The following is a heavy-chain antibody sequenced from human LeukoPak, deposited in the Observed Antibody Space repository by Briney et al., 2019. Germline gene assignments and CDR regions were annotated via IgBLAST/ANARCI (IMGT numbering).Heavy chain of an antibody. CDR3: AGDRWFGRYLGNWFDP. J-gene: IGHJ5*02. CDR1: GFTFSDYY. D-gene: IGHD3-10*01. V-gene: IGHV3-11*01. CDR2: ISGSGSTT. Sequence: GGSLRLSCAASGFTFSDYYMSWIRQAPGKGLEGLSYISGSGSTTYYADSVKGRFTISRDNTKNSLYLHVASLRAEATAVYYCAGDRWFGRYLGNWFDPWGQGTLVTVSS.